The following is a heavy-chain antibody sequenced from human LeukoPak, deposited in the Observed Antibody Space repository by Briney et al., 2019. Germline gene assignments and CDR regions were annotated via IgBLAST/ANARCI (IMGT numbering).Heavy chain of an antibody. CDR3: AASLRPRDY. J-gene: IGHJ4*02. V-gene: IGHV3-48*03. CDR2: ITSTSNSI. CDR1: GFTFSSYE. Sequence: GGSLRLSCAASGFTFSSYETNWVRQAPGKGLEWISYITSTSNSIYYAESVKGRFTISRDNTKNSLYLQMDSLRVEDTALYFCAASLRPRDYWGQGILVTVSS.